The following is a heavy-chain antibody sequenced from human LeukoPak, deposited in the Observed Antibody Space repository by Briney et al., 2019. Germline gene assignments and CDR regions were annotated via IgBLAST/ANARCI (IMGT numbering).Heavy chain of an antibody. J-gene: IGHJ4*02. Sequence: GTSLRLSCEASTDSFFDYAMNWVRQAPGKGLEWVAVISYDGSDKYYADSVKGRFTISRDNSKNTVYLRMNSLRAEDTAVYYCAREAGDYWGQGTLVTVSS. V-gene: IGHV3-30*14. CDR1: TDSFFDYA. CDR3: AREAGDY. CDR2: ISYDGSDK.